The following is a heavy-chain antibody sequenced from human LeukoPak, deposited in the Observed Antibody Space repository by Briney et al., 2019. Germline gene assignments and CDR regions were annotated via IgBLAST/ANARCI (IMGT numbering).Heavy chain of an antibody. J-gene: IGHJ4*02. CDR3: ARERFGAIDY. D-gene: IGHD3-10*01. Sequence: PSETLSLTCAVSGGPISSGGYSWSWIRQPPGKGLEWIGYIYHSGSTYYNPSLKSRVTISVDRSKNQFSLKLSSVTAADTAVYYCARERFGAIDYWGQGTLVTVSS. CDR2: IYHSGST. CDR1: GGPISSGGYS. V-gene: IGHV4-30-2*01.